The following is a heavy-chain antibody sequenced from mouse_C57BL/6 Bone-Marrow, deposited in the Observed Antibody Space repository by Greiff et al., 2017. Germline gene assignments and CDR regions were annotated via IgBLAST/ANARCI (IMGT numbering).Heavy chain of an antibody. CDR2: IYPGGGYT. Sequence: QVQLQQSGAELVRPGTSVKMSCKASGYTFTNYWIGWAKQRPGHGLEWIGDIYPGGGYTNYNEKFKGKATLTADKSSSTAYMQFSSLTSEDSAIYYCARHSSGYLFAYWGQGTLVTVSA. V-gene: IGHV1-63*01. D-gene: IGHD3-2*02. J-gene: IGHJ3*01. CDR1: GYTFTNYW. CDR3: ARHSSGYLFAY.